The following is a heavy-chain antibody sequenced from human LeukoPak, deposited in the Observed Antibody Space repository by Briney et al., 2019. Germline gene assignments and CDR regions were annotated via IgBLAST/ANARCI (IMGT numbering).Heavy chain of an antibody. CDR1: GYSISCGYY. D-gene: IGHD2-21*02. CDR3: ARDYIPPIVVVTAGWFDT. J-gene: IGHJ5*02. CDR2: IYHSGST. Sequence: SETLCLTCAVSGYSISCGYYWGWIRQPPGKGLEWIGSIYHSGSTYYNPSLKSRVTISLDTSKNQFSLNLSSVTAADTAVYYCARDYIPPIVVVTAGWFDTWGQGTLVTVSS. V-gene: IGHV4-38-2*02.